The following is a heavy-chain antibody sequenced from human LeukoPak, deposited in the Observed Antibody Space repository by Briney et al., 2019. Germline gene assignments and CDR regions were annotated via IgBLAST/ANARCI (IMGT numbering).Heavy chain of an antibody. D-gene: IGHD3-10*01. Sequence: GGSLRLSCAASGFTFSSYWMHWVRQAPGKGLVWVSHINTDGSSRSYADSVKGRFTISRDNAKDTLYLQMNSLRVEGTAVYYCAREYDSGSYDYWGQGTLVTVSS. V-gene: IGHV3-74*01. CDR2: INTDGSSR. J-gene: IGHJ4*02. CDR3: AREYDSGSYDY. CDR1: GFTFSSYW.